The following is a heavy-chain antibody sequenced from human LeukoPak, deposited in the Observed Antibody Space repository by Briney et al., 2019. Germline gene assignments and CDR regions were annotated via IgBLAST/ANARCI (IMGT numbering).Heavy chain of an antibody. V-gene: IGHV1-2*02. D-gene: IGHD3-22*01. CDR3: ARDCGYYDSSGYYSAGYYYMDV. Sequence: GASVKVSCKASGYTFTGYYMHWVRQAPGQGLEWMGWINPNSGGTNYAQKFQGRVTVTRDTSISTAYMELSRLRSDDTAVYYCARDCGYYDSSGYYSAGYYYMDVWGKGTTVTVSS. CDR1: GYTFTGYY. J-gene: IGHJ6*03. CDR2: INPNSGGT.